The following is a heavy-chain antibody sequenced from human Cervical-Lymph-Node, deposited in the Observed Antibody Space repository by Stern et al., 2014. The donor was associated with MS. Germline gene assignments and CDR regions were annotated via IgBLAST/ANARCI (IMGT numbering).Heavy chain of an antibody. Sequence: QITLKESGPALVKPTQTLTLTCTFSGFSLSTSGMRVSWIRQPPGKALEWLARIDWDDDKFYSTSVKTRLTISKDTSKNQVVLTMTNMDPVDTATYYCARMGDAFDIWGQGTMVTVSS. CDR2: IDWDDDK. CDR1: GFSLSTSGMR. CDR3: ARMGDAFDI. J-gene: IGHJ3*02. V-gene: IGHV2-70*04.